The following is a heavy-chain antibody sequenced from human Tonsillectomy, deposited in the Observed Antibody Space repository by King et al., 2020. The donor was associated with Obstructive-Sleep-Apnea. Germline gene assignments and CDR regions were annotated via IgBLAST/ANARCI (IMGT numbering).Heavy chain of an antibody. J-gene: IGHJ2*01. Sequence: QLVQSGGGLVQPGGSLRLSCAASGFTFSSYAMHWVRQAPGKGLEYVSAISSNGVSTYYASSVAGRFTISRDNSKTTLYLQVGSLRAEDMAVYYCARDGNEQWLDRNWYFDLWGRGTLVTVSS. D-gene: IGHD6-19*01. CDR3: ARDGNEQWLDRNWYFDL. V-gene: IGHV3-64*01. CDR2: ISSNGVST. CDR1: GFTFSSYA.